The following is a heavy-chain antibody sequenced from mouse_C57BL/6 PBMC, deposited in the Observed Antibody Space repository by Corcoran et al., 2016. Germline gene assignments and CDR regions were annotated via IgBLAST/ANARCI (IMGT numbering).Heavy chain of an antibody. CDR2: IYPGDGDT. CDR3: ARLTAQATAWFAY. V-gene: IGHV1-80*01. D-gene: IGHD3-2*02. CDR1: GYAFSGYW. Sequence: QVQLQQSGAELVKPGASVKISCKASGYAFSGYWMNWVKQRPGKGLEWIGQIYPGDGDTNYNGKFKGKATLTADKSSSTAYMQLSSLTSEDSAVYFCARLTAQATAWFAYWGQGTLVTVSA. J-gene: IGHJ3*01.